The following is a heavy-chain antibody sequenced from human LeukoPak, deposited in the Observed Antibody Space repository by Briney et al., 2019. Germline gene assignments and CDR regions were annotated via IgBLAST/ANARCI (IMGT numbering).Heavy chain of an antibody. CDR1: GFTLSSHR. D-gene: IGHD3-22*01. J-gene: IGHJ4*02. CDR3: VRLTFYEGRGHYPDH. Sequence: PGGSLRLSCGASGFTLSSHRMHWVRHAPGEAPAWVARISSDGTSAVYADSVRGRFTVSRDNAKSTMFLQMDSLRAEDTAVYYCVRLTFYEGRGHYPDHWGQGTLVTVSS. V-gene: IGHV3-74*01. CDR2: ISSDGTSA.